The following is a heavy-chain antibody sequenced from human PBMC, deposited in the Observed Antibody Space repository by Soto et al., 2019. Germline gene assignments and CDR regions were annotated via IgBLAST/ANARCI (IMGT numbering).Heavy chain of an antibody. V-gene: IGHV1-69*06. J-gene: IGHJ6*02. D-gene: IGHD6-19*01. CDR2: IIPISRTA. Sequence: QVQLVQSGAEVKKPGSSVKVSCKASGGTRSDDAISWVRQAPGQGLEWMGGIIPISRTANYAEKFQRRATITADRSTSTAYMAVSSLRSVDPAVYFCARDAVAGVYGMDVWGQGNTVIVSS. CDR3: ARDAVAGVYGMDV. CDR1: GGTRSDDA.